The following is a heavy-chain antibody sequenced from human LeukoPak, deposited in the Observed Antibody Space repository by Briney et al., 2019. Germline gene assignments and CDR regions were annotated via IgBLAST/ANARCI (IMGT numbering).Heavy chain of an antibody. V-gene: IGHV3-30*18. CDR3: AKVLVGWELLSDY. D-gene: IGHD1-26*01. Sequence: GGSLRLSCAASGFTSSSYVMHWVRQAPGKGLEWVAVISYDGSNKYYADSVKGRFTISRDNSKNTLYLQMNSLRAEDTAVYYCAKVLVGWELLSDYWGQGTLVTVSS. CDR2: ISYDGSNK. J-gene: IGHJ4*02. CDR1: GFTSSSYV.